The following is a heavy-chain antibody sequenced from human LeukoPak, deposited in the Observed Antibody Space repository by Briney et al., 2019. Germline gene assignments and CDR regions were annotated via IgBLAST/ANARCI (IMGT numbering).Heavy chain of an antibody. CDR3: AREGVTKYYFDY. CDR1: GGSISSYY. V-gene: IGHV4-59*01. J-gene: IGHJ4*02. D-gene: IGHD4-11*01. Sequence: SETLSRTCTVSGGSISSYYWSWIRQPPGKGLEWIGYIYYSGSTDYNPSLKSRVTISVDTSKNQFSLKLSSLTAADTAVYYCAREGVTKYYFDYWGQGTLVTVSS. CDR2: IYYSGST.